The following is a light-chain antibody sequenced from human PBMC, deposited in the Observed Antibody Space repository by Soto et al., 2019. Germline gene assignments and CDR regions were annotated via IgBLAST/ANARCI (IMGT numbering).Light chain of an antibody. CDR2: GAS. CDR1: QTISSN. CDR3: QQYHNWPPQYT. J-gene: IGKJ2*01. Sequence: EIVMTQFPATLSVSPGERATLSCRASQTISSNLAWYQQKPGQSPRLLIHGASTRATGVPARFSGRGYGTDFTLTISSLQSEDFAVYYCQQYHNWPPQYTFGQGTKLQIK. V-gene: IGKV3-15*01.